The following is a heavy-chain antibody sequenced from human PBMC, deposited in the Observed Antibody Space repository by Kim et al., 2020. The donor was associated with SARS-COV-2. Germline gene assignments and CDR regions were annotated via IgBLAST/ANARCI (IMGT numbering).Heavy chain of an antibody. CDR1: GFTFSSYR. Sequence: GGSLRLSCAASGFTFSSYRMNWVRQAPGKGLEWVSSISSSSSYIYYADSVKGRFTISRDNAKNSLYLQMNSLRAEDTAVYYCARDRAYDFWRGFENYFDYWGQGTLVTVSS. CDR2: ISSSSSYI. CDR3: ARDRAYDFWRGFENYFDY. V-gene: IGHV3-21*01. D-gene: IGHD3-3*01. J-gene: IGHJ4*02.